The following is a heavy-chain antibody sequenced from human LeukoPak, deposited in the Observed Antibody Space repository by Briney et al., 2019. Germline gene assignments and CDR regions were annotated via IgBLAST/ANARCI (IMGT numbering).Heavy chain of an antibody. J-gene: IGHJ6*02. CDR1: GFTFSSFA. D-gene: IGHD2-2*01. CDR3: AKPLGYCSSTNCFYYYGMDV. Sequence: GGSLRLSCAASGFTFSSFAMSWVRQAPGKGLEWVSGISGSGDNTYYADSVKGRFTISRDNSKNTLYLQVNSLRAEDTAVYYCAKPLGYCSSTNCFYYYGMDVWGQGDT. CDR2: ISGSGDNT. V-gene: IGHV3-23*01.